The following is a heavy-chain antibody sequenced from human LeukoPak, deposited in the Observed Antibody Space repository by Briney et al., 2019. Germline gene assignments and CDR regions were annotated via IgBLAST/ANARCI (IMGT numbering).Heavy chain of an antibody. D-gene: IGHD1/OR15-1a*01. CDR2: IRQDGRVK. Sequence: GGALRLSCAASGFTFSSYWMNWVRQPPGKGLEGVANIRQDGRVKNYVDSVKGRFTISRDNPKNSVYLQMSSLRAEDTAVYYCLVTTRSRGFDYWGQGTLVTVSS. V-gene: IGHV3-7*01. J-gene: IGHJ4*02. CDR3: LVTTRSRGFDY. CDR1: GFTFSSYW.